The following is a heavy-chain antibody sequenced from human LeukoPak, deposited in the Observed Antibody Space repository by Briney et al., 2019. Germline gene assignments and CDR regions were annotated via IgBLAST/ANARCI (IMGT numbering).Heavy chain of an antibody. J-gene: IGHJ4*02. CDR2: IKSKSDGGTI. V-gene: IGHV3-15*01. CDR3: TTDLDY. Sequence: GGSLRLSCAGSGFIFRDVWMSWVRQAPGKGLKWVGRIKSKSDGGTIDYAAPVKGRVTMSRDDSKKTFSLEMNNLKTEDTGVYYCTTDLDYWGQGTLVTVSS. CDR1: GFIFRDVW.